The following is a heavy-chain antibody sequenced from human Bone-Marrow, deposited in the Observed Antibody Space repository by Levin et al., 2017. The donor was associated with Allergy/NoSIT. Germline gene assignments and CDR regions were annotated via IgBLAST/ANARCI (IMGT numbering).Heavy chain of an antibody. J-gene: IGHJ6*02. CDR2: ISYDGSNK. CDR1: GFTFSSYA. Sequence: PGGSLRLSCAASGFTFSSYAMHWVRQAPGKGLEWVAVISYDGSNKYYADSVKGRFTISRDNSKNTLYLQMNSLRAEDTAVYYCARDQRVFTIFGVVTYNYYYYGMDVWGQGTTVTVSS. CDR3: ARDQRVFTIFGVVTYNYYYYGMDV. D-gene: IGHD3-3*01. V-gene: IGHV3-30-3*01.